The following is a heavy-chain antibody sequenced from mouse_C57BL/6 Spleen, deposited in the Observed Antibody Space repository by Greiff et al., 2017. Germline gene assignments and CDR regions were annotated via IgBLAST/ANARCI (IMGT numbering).Heavy chain of an antibody. Sequence: EVQLVESGGGLVKPGGSLKLSCAASGFTFSSYAMSWVRQTPEKRLEWVATISDGGSYTYYPDNVKGRCTISRDNAKNNLYLQMSHLKSEDTAMYYCARDLKLGFDYWGQGTTLTVSS. V-gene: IGHV5-4*01. CDR3: ARDLKLGFDY. CDR1: GFTFSSYA. D-gene: IGHD4-1*01. J-gene: IGHJ2*01. CDR2: ISDGGSYT.